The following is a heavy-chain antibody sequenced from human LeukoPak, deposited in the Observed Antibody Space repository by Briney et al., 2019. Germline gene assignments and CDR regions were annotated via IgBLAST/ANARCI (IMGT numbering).Heavy chain of an antibody. D-gene: IGHD3-10*02. CDR2: ISSSGSTI. CDR3: AELGITMIGGV. CDR1: GFTVSSNS. V-gene: IGHV3-48*04. Sequence: PGGSLRLSCTVSGFTVSSNSMSWVCQAPGKGLEWVSYISSSGSTIYYADSVKGRFTISRDNAKNSLYLQMNSLRAEDTAVYYCAELGITMIGGVWGKGTTVTISS. J-gene: IGHJ6*04.